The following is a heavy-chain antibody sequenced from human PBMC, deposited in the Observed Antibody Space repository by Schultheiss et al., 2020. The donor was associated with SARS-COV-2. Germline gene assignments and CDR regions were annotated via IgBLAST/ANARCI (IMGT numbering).Heavy chain of an antibody. CDR2: IYYSGST. J-gene: IGHJ5*02. Sequence: SETLSLTCTVSGGSISSSSYYWGWIRQPPGKGLEWIGYIYYSGSTYYNPSLKSRVTISVDTSKNQFSLKLSSVTAADTAVYYCARPLQYYFGSGSYVDPWGQGTLVTVSS. CDR1: GGSISSSSYY. D-gene: IGHD3-10*01. CDR3: ARPLQYYFGSGSYVDP. V-gene: IGHV4-39*01.